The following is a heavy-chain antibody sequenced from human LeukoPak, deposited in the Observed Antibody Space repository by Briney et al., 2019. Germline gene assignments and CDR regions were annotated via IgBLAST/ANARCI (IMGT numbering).Heavy chain of an antibody. CDR2: IYHSGRT. Sequence: SETLSLTCTVSGYSISSGYYWGWIRQPPGKGLEWIGSIYHSGRTFYNPSLKSRVTISVDTSKNQFSLKLTSVTAADTAFYYCARDSNRYGSGSYFLSDYWGQGILVTVSS. CDR3: ARDSNRYGSGSYFLSDY. CDR1: GYSISSGYY. J-gene: IGHJ4*02. V-gene: IGHV4-38-2*02. D-gene: IGHD3-10*01.